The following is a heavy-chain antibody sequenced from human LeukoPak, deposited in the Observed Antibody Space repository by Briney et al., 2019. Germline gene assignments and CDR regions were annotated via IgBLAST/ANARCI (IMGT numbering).Heavy chain of an antibody. Sequence: GGSLRLSCVASGLSVSSNYMSWVRQAPGKGLEWVSVIYRDGSSYYAESVKGRFTISRDNSKNTLYIQMNSLRAEDTAVYYCARSFYDILIGYYQYFDYWGQGTLVTLSS. J-gene: IGHJ4*02. CDR2: IYRDGSS. D-gene: IGHD3-9*01. V-gene: IGHV3-66*01. CDR3: ARSFYDILIGYYQYFDY. CDR1: GLSVSSNY.